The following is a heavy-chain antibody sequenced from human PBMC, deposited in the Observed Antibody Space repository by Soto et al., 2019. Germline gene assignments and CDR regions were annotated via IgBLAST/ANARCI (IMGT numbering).Heavy chain of an antibody. D-gene: IGHD3-10*01. CDR1: GYTFTSYG. Sequence: QVQLVQSGAEVKKPGASVKVSCKASGYTFTSYGISWVRQAPGQGLEWMGWISAYNDNTNYAQKLQRRGTMTTDTSTSTAYMELRSLRSVDTAVYYCARDKDLDYYGSGSYPLDHWGQGTLVTVSS. CDR3: ARDKDLDYYGSGSYPLDH. V-gene: IGHV1-18*01. J-gene: IGHJ4*02. CDR2: ISAYNDNT.